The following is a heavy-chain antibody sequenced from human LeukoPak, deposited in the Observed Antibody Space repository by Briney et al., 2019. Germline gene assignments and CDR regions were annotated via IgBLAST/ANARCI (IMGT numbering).Heavy chain of an antibody. D-gene: IGHD2-2*01. CDR2: ISGSGGST. V-gene: IGHV3-23*01. Sequence: AGESLTLSCAASGSTFSSYPRSWVRQAPGKGLEWVSTISGSGGSTYYADSVQGRFTISRDNSKNTVYLPMNSLRAEDTAVYYCAAPLVRHKYYYYYMDVWGKGTTVTVSS. CDR1: GSTFSSYP. J-gene: IGHJ6*03. CDR3: AAPLVRHKYYYYYMDV.